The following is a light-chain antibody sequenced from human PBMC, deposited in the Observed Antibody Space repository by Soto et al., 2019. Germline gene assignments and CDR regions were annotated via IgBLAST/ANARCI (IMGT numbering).Light chain of an antibody. CDR1: SSDVGGYNY. J-gene: IGLJ2*01. V-gene: IGLV2-14*03. CDR2: DVN. CDR3: TSFTSTNTYVV. Sequence: QSVLTQPASLSGSPGQSITISCTGTSSDVGGYNYVSWYQHHPGKAPKLVIYDVNNRPSGVSNRFSASKSGNTASLTISGLQAEDEADYFCTSFTSTNTYVVFGGGTKLTVL.